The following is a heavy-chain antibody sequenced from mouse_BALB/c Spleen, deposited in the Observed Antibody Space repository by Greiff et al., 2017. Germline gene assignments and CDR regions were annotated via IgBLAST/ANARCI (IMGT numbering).Heavy chain of an antibody. V-gene: IGHV7-3*02. Sequence: EVMLVEPGGGLVQPGGSLRLSCETSGFTFTAYYMSWVRQPPGKALEWLGFIRNKANGYTTKYSASVKGRFTISRDNSQSILYLQMNTLRAEDSAAYYCARDRGAMDYWGQGTSVTVSS. CDR3: ARDRGAMDY. CDR1: GFTFTAYY. J-gene: IGHJ4*01. CDR2: IRNKANGYTT.